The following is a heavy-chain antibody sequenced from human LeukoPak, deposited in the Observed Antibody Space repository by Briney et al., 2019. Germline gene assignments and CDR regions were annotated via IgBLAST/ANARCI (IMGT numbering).Heavy chain of an antibody. CDR2: ISSSGSTI. CDR1: GFTFSSYE. CDR3: ASNCITMVRGAFDY. J-gene: IGHJ4*02. V-gene: IGHV3-48*03. Sequence: PGGSLRLSCAASGFTFSSYEMNWVRQAPGKGLEWVSYISSSGSTIYYADSVKGRFTISRDNAKNSLYLQMNSLRAEDTAVYYCASNCITMVRGAFDYWGQGTLVTVSS. D-gene: IGHD3-10*01.